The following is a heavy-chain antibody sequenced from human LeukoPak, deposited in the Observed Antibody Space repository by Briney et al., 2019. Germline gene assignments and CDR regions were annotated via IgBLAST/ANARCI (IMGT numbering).Heavy chain of an antibody. J-gene: IGHJ3*02. Sequence: GGSLRLSCAASGVTFSSYSMNWVRQAPGKGLEWVSSISSSSSYIYYADSVKGRFTISRDNAKNSLYLQMNSLRAEDTAVYYCARGGSGGAFDIWGQGTMVTVSS. CDR3: ARGGSGGAFDI. CDR1: GVTFSSYS. CDR2: ISSSSSYI. D-gene: IGHD2-15*01. V-gene: IGHV3-21*01.